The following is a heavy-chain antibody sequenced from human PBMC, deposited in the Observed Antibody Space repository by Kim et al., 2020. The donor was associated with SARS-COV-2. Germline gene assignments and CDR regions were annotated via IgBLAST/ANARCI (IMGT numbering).Heavy chain of an antibody. V-gene: IGHV1-18*01. CDR2: ISAYNGNT. Sequence: ASVKVSCKASGYTFTSYGISWVRQAPGQGLEWMGWISAYNGNTNYAQKLQGRVTMTTDTSTSTAYMELRSLRSDDTAVYYCARFGASSSWKLTYYYYGMDVWGQGTTVTVSS. J-gene: IGHJ6*02. D-gene: IGHD6-13*01. CDR3: ARFGASSSWKLTYYYYGMDV. CDR1: GYTFTSYG.